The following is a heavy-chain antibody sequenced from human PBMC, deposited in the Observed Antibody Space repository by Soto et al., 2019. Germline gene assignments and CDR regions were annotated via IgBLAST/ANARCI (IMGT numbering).Heavy chain of an antibody. CDR2: ISAYNGNT. Sequence: QVQLVQSGAEVKKPGASVKVSCKASGYTFTSYAISWVRQAPGQGLEWMGWISAYNGNTNYAQKFQGRVTMPTDTSTTTAYMELRSLRSDDTAVYYCARRAMVRGYPYGMDVWGQGTTVTVSS. D-gene: IGHD3-10*01. J-gene: IGHJ6*02. V-gene: IGHV1-18*01. CDR3: ARRAMVRGYPYGMDV. CDR1: GYTFTSYA.